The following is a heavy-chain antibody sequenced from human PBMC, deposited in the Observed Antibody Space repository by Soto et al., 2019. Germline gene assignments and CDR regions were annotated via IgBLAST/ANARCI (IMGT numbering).Heavy chain of an antibody. CDR1: GVSITNYY. J-gene: IGHJ3*02. CDR3: ARDVSPVVFDI. D-gene: IGHD3-16*02. CDR2: IYSSGRA. V-gene: IGHV4-4*07. Sequence: SETLSLTCIVSGVSITNYYWSWIRQPAGKGLEWIGRIYSSGRANYNPSLKSRVTISADTSKNQFSLKLSSLTAADTAVYYCARDVSPVVFDIWGQGTMVTVSS.